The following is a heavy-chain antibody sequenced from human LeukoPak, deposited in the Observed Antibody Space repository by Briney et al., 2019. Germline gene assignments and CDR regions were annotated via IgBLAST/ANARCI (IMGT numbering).Heavy chain of an antibody. D-gene: IGHD3-10*01. V-gene: IGHV1-2*02. CDR3: ARDRVLWFGELSIPFDY. Sequence: ASVKVSCKASGYTFTGYYMHWVRQAPGQGLEWMGWINPNSGGTNYAQKFQGRVTMTRDTSISTAYMELSRLRSDDTAVYYCARDRVLWFGELSIPFDYWGQGTLVTVSS. CDR1: GYTFTGYY. J-gene: IGHJ4*02. CDR2: INPNSGGT.